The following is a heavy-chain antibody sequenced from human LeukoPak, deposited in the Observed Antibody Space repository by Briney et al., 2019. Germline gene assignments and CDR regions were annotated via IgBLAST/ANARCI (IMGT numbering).Heavy chain of an antibody. D-gene: IGHD3-10*01. CDR3: AVDSVRGVLGFDP. CDR2: IYTSGST. J-gene: IGHJ5*02. V-gene: IGHV4-39*07. Sequence: PSEALSLTCNVSGGSISSSSYYWGWIRQPPGKGLEWIGSIYTSGSTNYNPSLKSRVTISVDTSKNQFSLKLSSVTAADTAVYYCAVDSVRGVLGFDPWGQGTLVTVSS. CDR1: GGSISSSSYY.